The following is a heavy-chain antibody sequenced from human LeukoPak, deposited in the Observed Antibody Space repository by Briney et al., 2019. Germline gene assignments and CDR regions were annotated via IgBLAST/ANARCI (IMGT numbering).Heavy chain of an antibody. Sequence: SETLSLTCTVSGGSISSYYWGWIRQPPGKGLEWIGGIYYSGSTYYNPSLKSRVTISVDASKNQFSLKVSSVTAADTGVYYCARHSSWYSGFDYWGQGTLVTVSS. CDR3: ARHSSWYSGFDY. V-gene: IGHV4-39*01. CDR1: GGSISSYY. J-gene: IGHJ4*02. CDR2: IYYSGST. D-gene: IGHD6-13*01.